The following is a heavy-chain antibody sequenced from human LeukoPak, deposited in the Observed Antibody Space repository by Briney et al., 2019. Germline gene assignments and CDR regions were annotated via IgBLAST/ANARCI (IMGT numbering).Heavy chain of an antibody. CDR1: GFTVNNKY. Sequence: GGSLRLSCAASGFTVNNKYMTWVRQAPGKGLEWVSLIYNDGRTYYADSVKGRCTISRDNLKNVLYLQMNSLKVEDTALYYCARGLLLSGYLDAFDIWGQGTVVTVSS. J-gene: IGHJ3*02. CDR2: IYNDGRT. V-gene: IGHV3-53*01. D-gene: IGHD3-22*01. CDR3: ARGLLLSGYLDAFDI.